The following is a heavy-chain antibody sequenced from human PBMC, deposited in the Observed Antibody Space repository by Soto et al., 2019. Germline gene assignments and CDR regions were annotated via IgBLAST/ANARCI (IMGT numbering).Heavy chain of an antibody. CDR1: GFTFDDYA. V-gene: IGHV3-9*01. Sequence: PGGSLRLSCAASGFTFDDYAMHWVRQAPGKGLEWVSGISWNSGSIGYADSVKGRFTISRDNAKNSLYLQMNSLRAEDTALYYCAKDMGEGVPAALAYYYYYYMDVRGKGTTVTVSS. D-gene: IGHD2-2*01. CDR3: AKDMGEGVPAALAYYYYYYMDV. CDR2: ISWNSGSI. J-gene: IGHJ6*03.